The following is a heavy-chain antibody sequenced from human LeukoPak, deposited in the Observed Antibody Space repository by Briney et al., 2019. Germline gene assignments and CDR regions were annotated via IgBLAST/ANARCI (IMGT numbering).Heavy chain of an antibody. J-gene: IGHJ6*03. CDR2: IYTSGST. Sequence: SETLSPTCTVSGGSISSYYWSWIRQPAGKGLEWIGRIYTSGSTNYNPSLKSRVTMSVDTSKNQFSLKLSSVTAADTAVYYCARLLRDDFWSGYYTGMRLDYYYYMDVWGKGTTVTVSS. CDR3: ARLLRDDFWSGYYTGMRLDYYYYMDV. CDR1: GGSISSYY. V-gene: IGHV4-4*07. D-gene: IGHD3-3*01.